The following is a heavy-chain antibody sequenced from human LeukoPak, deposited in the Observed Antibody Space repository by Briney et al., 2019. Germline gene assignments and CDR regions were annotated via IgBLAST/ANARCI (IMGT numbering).Heavy chain of an antibody. Sequence: SVKVSCKASGGTFRSYAINWVRQAPGQGLEWMGGIIPMFGTANHAQKFQGRVTITADESTSTAYMELSSLRSEDTAVYYCAKERDYQLRRGYFDYWGQGTLVTVSS. CDR1: GGTFRSYA. V-gene: IGHV1-69*13. D-gene: IGHD2-2*01. CDR3: AKERDYQLRRGYFDY. J-gene: IGHJ4*02. CDR2: IIPMFGTA.